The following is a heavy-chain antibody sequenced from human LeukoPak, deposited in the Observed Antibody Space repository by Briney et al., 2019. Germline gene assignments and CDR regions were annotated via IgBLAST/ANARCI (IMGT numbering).Heavy chain of an antibody. CDR1: GFTFSDYY. CDR3: ARDREPTDAFDI. V-gene: IGHV3-11*01. J-gene: IGHJ3*02. Sequence: GGSLRLSCVASGFTFSDYYMSWIRQAPGKGLECASYISSSGGTIYYADSVKGRFTISRDNAKNSLYLQMNSLRAEDTAVYYCARDREPTDAFDIWGQGTMVTVSS. D-gene: IGHD1-26*01. CDR2: ISSSGGTI.